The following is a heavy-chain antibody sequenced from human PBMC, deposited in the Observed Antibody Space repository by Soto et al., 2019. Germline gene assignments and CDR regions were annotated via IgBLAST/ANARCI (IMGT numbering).Heavy chain of an antibody. CDR1: GYTFTNYG. Sequence: QVQLVQSGAEVKKPGASVTVSCKASGYTFTNYGFSWVRQAPGQGLEWMGWISGYNGNTKYAEKFQNRVTMTTDTSTNTAHMELRSLRSDDTAVYYCASEGQAPYYYYGMDVWGHGTAVTVSS. CDR2: ISGYNGNT. V-gene: IGHV1-18*01. CDR3: ASEGQAPYYYYGMDV. J-gene: IGHJ6*02.